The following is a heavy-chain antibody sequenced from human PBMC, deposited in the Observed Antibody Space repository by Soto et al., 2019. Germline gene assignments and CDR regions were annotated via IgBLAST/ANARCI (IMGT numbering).Heavy chain of an antibody. Sequence: ASVKVSCKASGYTFTSYYMHWVRQAPGQGLEWMGRINPIVGSTNYAQKFQGRVTITADKSTSTAYMELSSLRSEDTAVYYCARGSHAEGTMISIWGQGTMVTVSS. CDR1: GYTFTSYY. V-gene: IGHV1-46*01. D-gene: IGHD3-22*01. CDR3: ARGSHAEGTMISI. J-gene: IGHJ3*02. CDR2: INPIVGST.